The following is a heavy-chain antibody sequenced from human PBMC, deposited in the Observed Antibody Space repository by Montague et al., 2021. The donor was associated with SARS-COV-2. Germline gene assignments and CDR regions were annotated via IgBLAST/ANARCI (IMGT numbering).Heavy chain of an antibody. D-gene: IGHD3-9*01. V-gene: IGHV3-74*01. CDR1: GFTFSSYW. CDR3: ARARGGVSVLRYFDWLLGRTNWFDP. J-gene: IGHJ5*02. CDR2: INSDGSST. Sequence: SLRLSCAASGFTFSSYWMHWVCQAPGKGLVWVSRINSDGSSTSYADSVKGRFTISRDNAKNTLYLQMNSLRAEDTAVYYCARARGGVSVLRYFDWLLGRTNWFDPWGQGTLVTVSS.